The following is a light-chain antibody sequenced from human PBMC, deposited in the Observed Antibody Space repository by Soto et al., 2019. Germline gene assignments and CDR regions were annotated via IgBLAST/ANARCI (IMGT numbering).Light chain of an antibody. CDR3: QQYSTFPRT. CDR1: QSISKW. Sequence: QMTQSPSTLSASIGDRVVITCRASQSISKWLAWYQQKPGRAPNFLIYDASTLESGVPSRFSGSGSGTEFTLTITNLQPDDFATFYCQQYSTFPRTFGQRT. J-gene: IGKJ1*01. CDR2: DAS. V-gene: IGKV1-5*01.